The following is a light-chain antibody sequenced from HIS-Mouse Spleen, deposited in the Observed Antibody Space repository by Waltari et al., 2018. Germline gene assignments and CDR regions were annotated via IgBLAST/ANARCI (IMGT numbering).Light chain of an antibody. CDR1: QSLVHSDGNTY. Sequence: DVVMTQSPLSLPVTLGQPASISCRSSQSLVHSDGNTYLNWFQQRPGQSPRRLIYKVSNRDSGVPDRFSGSGSGTDFTLKISRVEAEDVGVYDCMQGTHWLLTFGGGTKVEIK. J-gene: IGKJ4*01. CDR3: MQGTHWLLT. CDR2: KVS. V-gene: IGKV2-30*02.